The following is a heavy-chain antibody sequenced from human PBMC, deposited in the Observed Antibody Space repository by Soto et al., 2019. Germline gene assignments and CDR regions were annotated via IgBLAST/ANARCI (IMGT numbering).Heavy chain of an antibody. CDR2: IKSKTDGGTI. CDR1: GFTFTNAW. J-gene: IGHJ4*02. CDR3: TTGMTADYFDY. V-gene: IGHV3-15*07. Sequence: EVQLVESGGGLVKPGGSLRLSCAASGFTFTNAWMNWVRQAPGQGLEWVGRIKSKTDGGTIDYAAPVKGRITISRDDSKNTLYLEMHSLKTEDTAVYYCTTGMTADYFDYWGQGTLVTVSS.